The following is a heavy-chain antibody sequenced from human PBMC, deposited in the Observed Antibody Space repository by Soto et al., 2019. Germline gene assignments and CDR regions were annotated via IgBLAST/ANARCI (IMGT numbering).Heavy chain of an antibody. D-gene: IGHD1-20*01. Sequence: EVQLVESGGGLVQPGRSLRLSCAASGFTFDDYAMHWVRQAPGKGLEWVSGISWNSGSIGYADSVKGRFTISRDNAKNALYLQMNSRRAEDTAWYYCAKDIGEGPHNWNRNFDYWGQGTLVTVSS. V-gene: IGHV3-9*01. J-gene: IGHJ4*02. CDR1: GFTFDDYA. CDR2: ISWNSGSI. CDR3: AKDIGEGPHNWNRNFDY.